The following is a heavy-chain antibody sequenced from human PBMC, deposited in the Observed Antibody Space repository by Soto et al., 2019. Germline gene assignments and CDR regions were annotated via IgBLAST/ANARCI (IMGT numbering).Heavy chain of an antibody. Sequence: SETLSLTCTVSGGSISSSSYYWGWIRQPPGKGLEWIGSIYYSGSTYYNPSLKSRVTISVDTSKNQFSLKLSSVAAADTAVYYCARAPSVLDYDFWSGYYEGFDYWGQGTLVTVSS. CDR2: IYYSGST. CDR3: ARAPSVLDYDFWSGYYEGFDY. D-gene: IGHD3-3*01. J-gene: IGHJ4*02. V-gene: IGHV4-39*01. CDR1: GGSISSSSYY.